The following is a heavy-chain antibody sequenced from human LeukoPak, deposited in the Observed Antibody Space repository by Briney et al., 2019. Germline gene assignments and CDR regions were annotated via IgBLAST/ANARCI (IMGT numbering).Heavy chain of an antibody. CDR1: GFTFSSYA. V-gene: IGHV3-23*01. D-gene: IGHD5-12*01. Sequence: GGSLRLSCAASGFTFSSYAMSWVRQAPGKGLEGVAASSGSGGSTYYADSVKGRFTISRDNSKNTLYLQMNSLRAEDTAVYYCAKFIVATLVNWFDPWGQGTLVTVSS. J-gene: IGHJ5*02. CDR2: SSGSGGST. CDR3: AKFIVATLVNWFDP.